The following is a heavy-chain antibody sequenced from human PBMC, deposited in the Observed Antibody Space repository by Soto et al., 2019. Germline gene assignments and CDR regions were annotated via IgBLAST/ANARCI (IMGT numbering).Heavy chain of an antibody. D-gene: IGHD3-3*01. Sequence: PSETLSLTCTVSGGSISSGDYYWSWIRQPPGKGLEWIGYIYYSGSTYSNPSLKSRVTISVDTSKNQFSLKLSSVTAADTAVYYCARDKRITIFGVVIEGDPTDYYGMDVWGQGTTVTVSS. CDR3: ARDKRITIFGVVIEGDPTDYYGMDV. CDR1: GGSISSGDYY. V-gene: IGHV4-30-4*01. J-gene: IGHJ6*02. CDR2: IYYSGST.